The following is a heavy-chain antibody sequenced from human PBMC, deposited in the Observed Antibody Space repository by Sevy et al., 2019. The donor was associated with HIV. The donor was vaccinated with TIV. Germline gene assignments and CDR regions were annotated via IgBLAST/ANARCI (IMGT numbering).Heavy chain of an antibody. Sequence: GGSLRLSCAASGFTFSDYYMSWIRQAPGKGLEWVSYISSSGSTIYYADSVKGRFTISRDNAKNSLYLQMNSLRAEDTAVAYCSSPHYGGNSLSAAFDIWGQGTMVTVSS. CDR1: GFTFSDYY. CDR2: ISSSGSTI. J-gene: IGHJ3*02. V-gene: IGHV3-11*01. CDR3: SSPHYGGNSLSAAFDI. D-gene: IGHD4-17*01.